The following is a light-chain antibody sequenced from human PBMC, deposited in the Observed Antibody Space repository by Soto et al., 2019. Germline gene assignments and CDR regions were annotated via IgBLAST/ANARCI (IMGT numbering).Light chain of an antibody. V-gene: IGKV3-15*01. J-gene: IGKJ1*01. CDR2: GAS. CDR1: QSVSSN. Sequence: EIVMTQSPATLSVSPGERATLSCRASQSVSSNLAWYQQKPGQAPWLLIYGASTRATGIPARFSGSGSGTECTLTISSLQSEDFAVYYCQQYNNWPWTFGQGTKVEIK. CDR3: QQYNNWPWT.